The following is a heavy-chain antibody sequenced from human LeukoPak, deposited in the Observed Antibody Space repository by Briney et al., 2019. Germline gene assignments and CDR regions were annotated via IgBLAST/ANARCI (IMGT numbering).Heavy chain of an antibody. CDR2: INHSGST. Sequence: SETLSLTCAVYGGSFSGYYWSWIRQPPGKGLEWIGEINHSGSTNYNPSLKSRVTISVDTSKNQFSLKLSSVTAADTAVYYCARGRWDQFDPWGQGTLVTVPS. J-gene: IGHJ5*02. CDR1: GGSFSGYY. CDR3: ARGRWDQFDP. V-gene: IGHV4-34*01. D-gene: IGHD1-26*01.